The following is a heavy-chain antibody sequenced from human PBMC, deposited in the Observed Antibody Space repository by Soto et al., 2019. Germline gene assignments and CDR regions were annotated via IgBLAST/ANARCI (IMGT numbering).Heavy chain of an antibody. CDR2: IIPIFGTA. D-gene: IGHD6-19*01. Sequence: SVKVSCKASGVTFSSYAISWVRQAPGQGLEWMGGIIPIFGTANYAQKFQGRVTITADESTSTAYMELSSLRSEDTAVYYCARDLHSSGTQGYWFDPWGQGTLVTVSS. V-gene: IGHV1-69*13. CDR1: GVTFSSYA. J-gene: IGHJ5*02. CDR3: ARDLHSSGTQGYWFDP.